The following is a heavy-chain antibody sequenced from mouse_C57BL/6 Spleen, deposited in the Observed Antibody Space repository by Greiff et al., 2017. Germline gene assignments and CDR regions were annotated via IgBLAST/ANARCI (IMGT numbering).Heavy chain of an antibody. CDR2: IRLKSDNYAT. Sequence: EVQRVESGGGLVQPGGSMKLSCVASGFTFSNYWMNWVRQSPEKGLEWVAQIRLKSDNYATHYAESVKGRFTISRDDSKSSVYLQMNNLRAEDTGIYYCTGITTGWFAYWGQGTLVTVSA. CDR1: GFTFSNYW. V-gene: IGHV6-3*01. J-gene: IGHJ3*01. D-gene: IGHD1-1*01. CDR3: TGITTGWFAY.